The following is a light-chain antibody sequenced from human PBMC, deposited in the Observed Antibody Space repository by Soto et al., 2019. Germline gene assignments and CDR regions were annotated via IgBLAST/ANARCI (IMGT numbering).Light chain of an antibody. CDR1: QGISNW. V-gene: IGKV1-12*01. J-gene: IGKJ4*01. Sequence: DTQMTQSPSSVSASVGDRVTISCRASQGISNWLAWYQQKPGTAPKLLNYAASSLQSGGPSRFSGTGSGTDFTLTIRSLQHEDFEPYYCQQANSFPLTFGGGTKVEIK. CDR2: AAS. CDR3: QQANSFPLT.